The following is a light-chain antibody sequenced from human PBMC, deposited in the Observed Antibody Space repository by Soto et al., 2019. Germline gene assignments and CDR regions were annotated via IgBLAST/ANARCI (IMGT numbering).Light chain of an antibody. CDR1: QSISSY. CDR2: AAS. V-gene: IGKV1-39*01. J-gene: IGKJ4*01. CDR3: QQSYSTPRLT. Sequence: DIQMTQSPSSLSASVGDRVTITCRASQSISSYLDWYQQKPGKAPKLLIYAASSLQSGVPSRFSGSGSGTDFTITISSPQPEDFATYYCQQSYSTPRLTFGGGTKVEIK.